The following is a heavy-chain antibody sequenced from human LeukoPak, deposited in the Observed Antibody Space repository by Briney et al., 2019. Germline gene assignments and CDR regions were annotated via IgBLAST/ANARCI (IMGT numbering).Heavy chain of an antibody. J-gene: IGHJ4*02. CDR1: GFTFSSYG. V-gene: IGHV3-33*01. CDR2: IWYDGSNK. D-gene: IGHD4-17*01. Sequence: GGSLRLSCAASGFTFSSYGMHWVRQAPGKGLEWVAVIWYDGSNKYYADSVKGRSTISRDNSKNTLYLQMNSLRAEDTAVYYCARDRFPYGDYDFDYWGQGTLVTVSS. CDR3: ARDRFPYGDYDFDY.